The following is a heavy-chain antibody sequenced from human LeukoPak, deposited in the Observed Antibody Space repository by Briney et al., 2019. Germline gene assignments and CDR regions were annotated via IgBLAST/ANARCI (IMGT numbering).Heavy chain of an antibody. D-gene: IGHD2-2*01. CDR1: GFTFSSYA. CDR2: ISYDGSNK. CDR3: ARTRVVPAAIPDAFDI. Sequence: GGSLRLSCAASGFTFSSYAMHWVRQAPGKGLEWVAVISYDGSNKYYADSVKGRFTISRDNAKDSVYLQMNSLRTEDTAVYYCARTRVVPAAIPDAFDIWGQGTMVTVSS. J-gene: IGHJ3*02. V-gene: IGHV3-30-3*01.